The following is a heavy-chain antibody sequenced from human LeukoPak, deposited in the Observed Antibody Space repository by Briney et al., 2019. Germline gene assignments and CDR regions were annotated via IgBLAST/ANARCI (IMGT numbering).Heavy chain of an antibody. V-gene: IGHV4-30-2*01. Sequence: PSQTLSLTCTVSGGSISSGGYYWSWIRQPPGKGLEWIGYIYHSGSTYYNPSLKSRVTISVDRSKNQFSLKLSSVTAADTAVYYCARLEGGDYVFDYWGQGTLVTVSS. CDR2: IYHSGST. CDR3: ARLEGGDYVFDY. J-gene: IGHJ4*02. CDR1: GGSISSGGYY. D-gene: IGHD4-17*01.